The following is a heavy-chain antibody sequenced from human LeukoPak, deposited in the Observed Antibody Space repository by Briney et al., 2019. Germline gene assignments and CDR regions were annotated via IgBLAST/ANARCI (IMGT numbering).Heavy chain of an antibody. Sequence: PGGSLRLSCAASGFTFSSYEMNWVRQAPGKGLEWVSYISSSGSTIYYADSVKGRFTISRDNAKNTLYLQMNSLRAEDTAVYYCAKGAIVVVPAATAHYHMDVWGKGTTVTISS. CDR2: ISSSGSTI. CDR1: GFTFSSYE. D-gene: IGHD2-2*01. J-gene: IGHJ6*03. V-gene: IGHV3-48*03. CDR3: AKGAIVVVPAATAHYHMDV.